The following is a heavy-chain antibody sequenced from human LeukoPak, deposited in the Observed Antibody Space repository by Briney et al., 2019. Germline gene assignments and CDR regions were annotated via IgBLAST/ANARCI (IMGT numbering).Heavy chain of an antibody. V-gene: IGHV3-21*01. D-gene: IGHD1-26*01. CDR1: GFTFSSYS. Sequence: GGSLRLSCAASGFTFSSYSMNWVRQAPGKGLEWVSSISSSSSYIHYADSVKGRFTISRDNAKNSLYLQMNSLRAEDTAVYYCARDFYSGSYYEYYFDYWGQGTLVTVSS. CDR2: ISSSSSYI. J-gene: IGHJ4*02. CDR3: ARDFYSGSYYEYYFDY.